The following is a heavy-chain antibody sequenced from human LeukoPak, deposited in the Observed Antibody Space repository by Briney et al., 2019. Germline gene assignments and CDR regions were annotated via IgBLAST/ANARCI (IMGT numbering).Heavy chain of an antibody. D-gene: IGHD6-13*01. CDR2: IIPILGIA. Sequence: PGGSLRLSCAASGFTFSSYAISWVRQAPGQGLEWMGRIIPILGIANYAQKFQGRVTITADKSTSTAYMELSSLRSEDTAVYYCVQPKREYSSSWVNWFDPWGQGTLVTVSS. J-gene: IGHJ5*02. CDR1: GFTFSSYA. V-gene: IGHV1-69*04. CDR3: VQPKREYSSSWVNWFDP.